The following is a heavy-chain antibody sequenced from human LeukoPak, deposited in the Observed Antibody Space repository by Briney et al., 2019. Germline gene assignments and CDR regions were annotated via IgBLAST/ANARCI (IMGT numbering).Heavy chain of an antibody. J-gene: IGHJ4*02. V-gene: IGHV7-4-1*02. CDR2: INTNTGNP. D-gene: IGHD6-6*01. Sequence: ASVKVSCKASGYTFTSYAMNWVRQAPGQELEWMGWINTNTGNPTYAQGFTGRFVFSLDTSVSTAYLQISSLKAEDTAAYYCARWGYSSSSGGSFDYWGQGTLVTVSS. CDR3: ARWGYSSSSGGSFDY. CDR1: GYTFTSYA.